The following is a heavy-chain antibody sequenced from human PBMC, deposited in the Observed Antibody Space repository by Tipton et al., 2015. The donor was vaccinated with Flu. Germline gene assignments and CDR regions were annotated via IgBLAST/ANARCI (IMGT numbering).Heavy chain of an antibody. CDR1: SGSIRSTNYF. V-gene: IGHV4-39*07. CDR3: ARDVAAIPAAIRD. Sequence: TLSLTCTVPSGSIRSTNYFCAWIRQPPGKGLELIGSIYPSGTTYYNPSLKSRVTISVDTSKSQFSLKLGSVTAADTAVYYCARDVAAIPAAIRDWGQGTLVTVSS. J-gene: IGHJ4*02. D-gene: IGHD2-2*01. CDR2: IYPSGTT.